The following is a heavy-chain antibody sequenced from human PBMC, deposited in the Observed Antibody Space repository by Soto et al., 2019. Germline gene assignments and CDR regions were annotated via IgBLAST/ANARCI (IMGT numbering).Heavy chain of an antibody. D-gene: IGHD2-15*01. CDR3: ARGRYCRDGSCYPNNWFDP. CDR1: GGSISSYY. V-gene: IGHV4-59*01. J-gene: IGHJ5*02. Sequence: PSETLSLTCTVSGGSISSYYWSWIRQPPGKGLEWIGYIYYSGSTNYNPSLKSRVTISVDTSKNQFSLKLSSVTAADTAVYYCARGRYCRDGSCYPNNWFDPWGQGTLVAVSS. CDR2: IYYSGST.